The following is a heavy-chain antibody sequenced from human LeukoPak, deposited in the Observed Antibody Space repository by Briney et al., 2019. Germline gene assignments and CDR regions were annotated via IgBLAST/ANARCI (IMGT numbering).Heavy chain of an antibody. D-gene: IGHD6-13*01. V-gene: IGHV4-39*01. Sequence: SETLSLTCTVSGGSTSCGSYYWGWIRQPPGKGLEWIGSIYYSGNTYSNPSLKSRVTISVDTSKNQFSLKLSSVTAADTAVYYCASMTGIAAAGYWGQGTLVTVSS. CDR1: GGSTSCGSYY. J-gene: IGHJ4*02. CDR2: IYYSGNT. CDR3: ASMTGIAAAGY.